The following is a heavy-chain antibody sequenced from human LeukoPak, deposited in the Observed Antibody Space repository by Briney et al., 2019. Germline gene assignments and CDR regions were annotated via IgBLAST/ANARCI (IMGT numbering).Heavy chain of an antibody. Sequence: ASVKVSCKASGYSLTSYFMHWVRQAPGQGLDWVGVINPSGDGTSYTQKFQGRVTMTRDMSTSTVFMELTSLRSEDTAVYFCAREPPATGYYDYWGQGTPVTVSS. CDR3: AREPPATGYYDY. CDR1: GYSLTSYF. D-gene: IGHD3-9*01. J-gene: IGHJ4*02. CDR2: INPSGDGT. V-gene: IGHV1-46*01.